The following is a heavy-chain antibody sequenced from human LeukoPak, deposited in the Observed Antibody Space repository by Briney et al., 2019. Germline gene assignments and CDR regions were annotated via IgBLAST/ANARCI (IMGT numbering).Heavy chain of an antibody. CDR2: INSDGSST. V-gene: IGHV3-74*01. J-gene: IGHJ4*02. Sequence: GGSLRLSCAASGFPFSSYWMHWVRQAPGKGLVWVSRINSDGSSTSYADSVKGRFTISRDNAKNTLYLQMNSLRAEDTAVYYCARGGYSYGRVDYWGQGALVTVSS. D-gene: IGHD5-18*01. CDR3: ARGGYSYGRVDY. CDR1: GFPFSSYW.